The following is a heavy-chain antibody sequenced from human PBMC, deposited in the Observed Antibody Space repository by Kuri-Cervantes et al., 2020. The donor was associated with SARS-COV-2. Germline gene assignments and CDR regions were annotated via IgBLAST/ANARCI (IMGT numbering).Heavy chain of an antibody. Sequence: SVKVSCKASGGTFSSYAISWVRQAPGQGLEWMGGIIPIFGTANYAQKFQGRVTITADESTSTAYMELSSLRSEDTAVYYCARSASQGVVVPAAFKGFDPWGQGTLVTVSS. J-gene: IGHJ5*02. CDR1: GGTFSSYA. D-gene: IGHD2-2*01. CDR3: ARSASQGVVVPAAFKGFDP. CDR2: IIPIFGTA. V-gene: IGHV1-69*13.